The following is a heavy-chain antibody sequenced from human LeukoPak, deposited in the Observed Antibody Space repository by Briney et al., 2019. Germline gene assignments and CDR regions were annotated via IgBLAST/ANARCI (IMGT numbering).Heavy chain of an antibody. V-gene: IGHV4-39*01. CDR2: ICNSGNT. CDR1: GGSISSSNYC. CDR3: ATASKESSGYFKYFVH. D-gene: IGHD3-22*01. J-gene: IGHJ4*02. Sequence: SETLSLTCGVSGGSISSSNYCWGWIRQPPGRGLEGIGTICNSGNTYYKPSLKSRVTMSIDTSKNEFSLTLNSVTAADTAVYYCATASKESSGYFKYFVHWGQGSLVTVSS.